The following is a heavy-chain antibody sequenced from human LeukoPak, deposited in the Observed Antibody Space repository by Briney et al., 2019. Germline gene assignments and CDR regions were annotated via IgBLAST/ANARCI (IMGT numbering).Heavy chain of an antibody. CDR3: ARDGSISGYEFTDYYYYYGMDV. V-gene: IGHV3-30*04. J-gene: IGHJ6*02. D-gene: IGHD5-12*01. CDR2: ISYDGKVQ. CDR1: GFTFSRYP. Sequence: GGSLRLSCAAAGFTFSRYPMHWVRQAPGKGLEWVAVISYDGKVQKYADSVKGRFTISRDDSRNTLYLQMNSLRAEDTAVYYCARDGSISGYEFTDYYYYYGMDVWGQGATVTVSS.